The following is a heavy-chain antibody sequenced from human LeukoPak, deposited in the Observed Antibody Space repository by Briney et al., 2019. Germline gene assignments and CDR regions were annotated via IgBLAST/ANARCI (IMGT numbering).Heavy chain of an antibody. CDR2: IDPKSGGT. V-gene: IGHV1-2*02. J-gene: IGHJ3*01. CDR1: GYTLTKNH. Sequence: ASVKVSCKASGYTLTKNHLYWVRQAPGQGLELMGWIDPKSGGTNFAQNFQGRLTMTRDTSINTAYMELTRLTSDATTVYYCARELGINAFDVWGQGTMVTVSS. CDR3: ARELGINAFDV. D-gene: IGHD7-27*01.